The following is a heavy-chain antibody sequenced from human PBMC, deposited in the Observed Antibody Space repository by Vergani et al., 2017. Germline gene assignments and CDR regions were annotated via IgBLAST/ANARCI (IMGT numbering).Heavy chain of an antibody. J-gene: IGHJ4*02. V-gene: IGHV4-39*01. CDR2: IYYSGST. Sequence: QLQLQESGPGLVKPSETLSLTCTVSGGSISSSSYYWGWMRQPPGKGLEWIGSIYYSGSTYYNPSLKSRVTISVDTSKNQFSLKLSSVTAADTAVYYCGCGGDLDYWGQGTLVTVSS. CDR3: GCGGDLDY. CDR1: GGSISSSSYY. D-gene: IGHD2-21*02.